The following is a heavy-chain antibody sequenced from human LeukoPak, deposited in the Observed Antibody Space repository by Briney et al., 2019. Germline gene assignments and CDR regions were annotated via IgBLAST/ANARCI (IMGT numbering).Heavy chain of an antibody. CDR2: ISSNGGNT. CDR1: GFTFSTYV. D-gene: IGHD1-14*01. J-gene: IGHJ4*02. CDR3: VIGTGY. V-gene: IGHV3-64D*06. Sequence: GGSLRLSCSVSGFTFSTYVMHWVRHAPGKGLEYVSGISSNGGNTDYADSVKDRFTISRDNSKNTLYIEMNSLRADDAAVYYCVIGTGYWGQGTLVTVSS.